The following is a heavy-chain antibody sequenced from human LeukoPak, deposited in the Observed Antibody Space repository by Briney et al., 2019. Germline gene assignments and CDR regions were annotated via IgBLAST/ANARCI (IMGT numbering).Heavy chain of an antibody. D-gene: IGHD3-10*01. CDR3: AKYFYGSGNFYSFDF. Sequence: GGSLRLSCAASGFNFNNYAMTWVRQTPGKGLEWVSSINGAGGDTYYADPVKGRFTISRDNSQNTLHLQMHSLRVEGTAIYYCAKYFYGSGNFYSFDFWGQGTLVTVSS. V-gene: IGHV3-23*01. CDR2: INGAGGDT. J-gene: IGHJ4*02. CDR1: GFNFNNYA.